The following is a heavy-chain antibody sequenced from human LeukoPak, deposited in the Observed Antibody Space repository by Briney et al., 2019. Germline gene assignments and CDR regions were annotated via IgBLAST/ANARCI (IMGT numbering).Heavy chain of an antibody. Sequence: GASVKVSCKASGGTFSSYAISWVRQAPGQGLEWMGWISAYNGNTNYAQKLQGRVTMTTDTSTTTAYMELRSLRSDDTAVYYCARDVGEYCSSINCHASDYWGQGTLVTVSS. V-gene: IGHV1-18*01. CDR2: ISAYNGNT. J-gene: IGHJ4*02. D-gene: IGHD2-2*01. CDR1: GGTFSSYA. CDR3: ARDVGEYCSSINCHASDY.